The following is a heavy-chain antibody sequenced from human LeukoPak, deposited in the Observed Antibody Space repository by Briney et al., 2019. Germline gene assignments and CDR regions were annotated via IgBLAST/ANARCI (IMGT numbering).Heavy chain of an antibody. V-gene: IGHV3-11*06. Sequence: PGGSLRLSCAASGFTFSDYYMSWIRQAPGKGLEWVSYISGTSTYTNYADSVKGRFTISRDNAKNSLYLQMNSLRAEDTAVYYCARDFGSGWYGYFQHWGQGTLVTVSS. D-gene: IGHD6-19*01. CDR1: GFTFSDYY. J-gene: IGHJ1*01. CDR2: ISGTSTYT. CDR3: ARDFGSGWYGYFQH.